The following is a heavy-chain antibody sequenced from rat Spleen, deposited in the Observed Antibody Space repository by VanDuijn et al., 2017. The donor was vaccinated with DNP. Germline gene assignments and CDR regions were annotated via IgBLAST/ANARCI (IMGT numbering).Heavy chain of an antibody. D-gene: IGHD1-4*01. V-gene: IGHV3-3*01. CDR1: GYSITSSYR. J-gene: IGHJ4*01. CDR3: ARWPGYNPPYAMDA. CDR2: VNSAGTT. Sequence: EVQLQESGPGLVKTSQSLSLTCSVTGYSITSSYRWNWIRKFPGNKLEWMGSVNSAGTTNYNPSLKSRISITRDPSKNQLFLQVNSVTTEDTATYYCARWPGYNPPYAMDAWGQGTSVTVSS.